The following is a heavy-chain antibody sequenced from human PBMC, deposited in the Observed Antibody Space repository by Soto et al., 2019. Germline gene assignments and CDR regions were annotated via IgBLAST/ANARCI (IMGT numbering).Heavy chain of an antibody. CDR2: IYYSGST. Sequence: QVQLQESGPGLVKPSETLSLTCTVSGGSISSYYWSWIRQPPGKGLEWIGYIYYSGSTNYNPSLXMXVXIXLDTSKIQVSRTLSSVTAADTAVYYCARAWGEAFDYWGQGTLVTVSS. CDR1: GGSISSYY. V-gene: IGHV4-59*01. CDR3: ARAWGEAFDY. J-gene: IGHJ4*02. D-gene: IGHD3-16*01.